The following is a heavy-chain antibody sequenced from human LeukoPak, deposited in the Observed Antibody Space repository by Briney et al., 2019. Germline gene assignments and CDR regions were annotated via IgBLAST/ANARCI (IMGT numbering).Heavy chain of an antibody. CDR1: GCSLSSGYY. D-gene: IGHD6-25*01. CDR2: IYYSGST. V-gene: IGHV4-38-2*02. CDR3: TRDLGQRLVDY. J-gene: IGHJ4*02. Sequence: SETLSLTCTVSGCSLSSGYYWGWIRQPPGKGLEWIGSIYYSGSTYYNPSLKSRVTISVDTSKNQFSLKLNSVTAADTAVYYCTRDLGQRLVDYWGQGTLVTVSS.